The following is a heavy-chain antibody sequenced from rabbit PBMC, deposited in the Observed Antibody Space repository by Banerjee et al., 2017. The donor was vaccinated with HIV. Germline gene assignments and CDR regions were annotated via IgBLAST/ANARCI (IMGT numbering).Heavy chain of an antibody. CDR1: GFDFSNYY. V-gene: IGHV1S7*01. CDR3: ARDLAGVIGWNFGL. J-gene: IGHJ3*01. Sequence: QLKESGGGLVQPGGSLKLSCKASGFDFSNYYMNWVRQAPGKGLEWIGYIDPVFGTTYYASWVNGRFTISSHNAQNTLYLQLNSLTAADTATYFCARDLAGVIGWNFGLWGQGTLVTVS. D-gene: IGHD4-1*01. CDR2: IDPVFGTT.